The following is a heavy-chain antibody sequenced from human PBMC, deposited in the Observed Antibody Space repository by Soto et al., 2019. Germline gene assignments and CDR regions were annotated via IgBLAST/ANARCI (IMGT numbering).Heavy chain of an antibody. D-gene: IGHD2-8*02. CDR2: IYHSGSS. V-gene: IGHV4-59*12. J-gene: IGHJ4*02. CDR1: GGSISSYY. CDR3: ARDKITGLFDY. Sequence: PSETLSLTCTVSGGSISSYYWSWIRQPPGKGLEWIGYIYHSGSSNYNPSLKSRVTISVDTSKNQFSLKLTSVTAADTAVYYCARDKITGLFDYWGQGTLVTVS.